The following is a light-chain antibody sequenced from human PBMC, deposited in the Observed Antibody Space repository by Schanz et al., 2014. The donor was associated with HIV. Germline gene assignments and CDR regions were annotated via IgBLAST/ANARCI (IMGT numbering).Light chain of an antibody. CDR1: QDISNY. CDR3: QQYDRSSWT. J-gene: IGKJ1*01. V-gene: IGKV1-33*01. Sequence: DIQMTQSPSSLSASVGDRVTITCQASQDISNYLNWYQQKPGKAPKLLIYDASNLETGVPSRFSGSGSGTDFTFTISSLQPEDFATYYCQQYDRSSWTFGLGTKVETK. CDR2: DAS.